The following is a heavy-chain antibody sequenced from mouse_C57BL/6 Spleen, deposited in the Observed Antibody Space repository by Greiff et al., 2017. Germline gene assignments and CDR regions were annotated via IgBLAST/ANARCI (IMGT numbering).Heavy chain of an antibody. CDR3: TTGGNAMDY. V-gene: IGHV14-4*01. Sequence: VQLQQSGAELVRPGASVKLSCTASGFNIKDDYMHWVKQRPEQGLEGIGWIDPENGDTEYASKFQGKATITADTSSTTAYLQLSSLTSEDTAVYDCTTGGNAMDYWGQGTSVTVSS. CDR1: GFNIKDDY. J-gene: IGHJ4*01. CDR2: IDPENGDT.